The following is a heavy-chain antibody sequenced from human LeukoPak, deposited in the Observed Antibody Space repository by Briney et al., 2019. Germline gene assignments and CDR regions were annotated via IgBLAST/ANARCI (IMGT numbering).Heavy chain of an antibody. CDR3: AYGISVRIAATGSFDL. CDR1: GCSVSSCTYY. CDR2: IYDSGIT. J-gene: IGHJ2*01. D-gene: IGHD6-13*01. Sequence: SETLSLTCTVSGCSVSSCTYYWVWIRHAPGKGREWFGYIYDSGITYYNPFLGSRVTISVNRDKTQYSLKLSSISAADTAVDYYAYGISVRIAATGSFDLWGQGTLVTVSS. V-gene: IGHV4-61*01.